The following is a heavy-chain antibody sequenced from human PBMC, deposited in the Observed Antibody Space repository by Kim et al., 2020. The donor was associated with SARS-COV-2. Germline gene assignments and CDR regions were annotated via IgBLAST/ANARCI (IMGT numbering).Heavy chain of an antibody. D-gene: IGHD2-2*01. Sequence: GGSLRLSCAASGFILSNYGMTWVRQAPGKGLEWVANINQDGSGTYYVDSVKGRFTISRDNAKNSLYLQINSLRAEDTALYYCARVVEAVDYWGQGSLVTV. J-gene: IGHJ4*02. CDR2: INQDGSGT. CDR3: ARVVEAVDY. V-gene: IGHV3-7*03. CDR1: GFILSNYG.